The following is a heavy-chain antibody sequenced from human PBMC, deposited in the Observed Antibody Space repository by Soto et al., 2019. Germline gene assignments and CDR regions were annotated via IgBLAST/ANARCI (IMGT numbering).Heavy chain of an antibody. CDR1: GFTFSSYS. CDR3: ARDLSITIFGVVNCMGCPWLNHDAFDI. J-gene: IGHJ3*02. V-gene: IGHV3-21*01. D-gene: IGHD3-3*01. CDR2: ISSSSSYI. Sequence: PGGSLRLSCAASGFTFSSYSMNWVRQAPGKGLEWVSSISSSSSYIYYADSVKGRFTISRDNAKNSLYLQMNSLRAEDTAVYYCARDLSITIFGVVNCMGCPWLNHDAFDIWGQGTMVTVSS.